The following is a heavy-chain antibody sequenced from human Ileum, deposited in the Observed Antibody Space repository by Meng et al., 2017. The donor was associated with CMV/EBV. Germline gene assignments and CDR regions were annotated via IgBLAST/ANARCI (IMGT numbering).Heavy chain of an antibody. CDR3: ARVYGSSWYGEYFQH. D-gene: IGHD6-13*01. CDR1: VVPLSDYY. CDR2: ISATGNPI. J-gene: IGHJ1*01. V-gene: IGHV3-11*01. Sequence: SVVPLSDYYMSWIRQAQGKGLKWVSSISATGNPIYYEDSVKGRFTISRDDAKNSLYLQMNSLRAEDTAVYYCARVYGSSWYGEYFQHWGQGTLVTVSS.